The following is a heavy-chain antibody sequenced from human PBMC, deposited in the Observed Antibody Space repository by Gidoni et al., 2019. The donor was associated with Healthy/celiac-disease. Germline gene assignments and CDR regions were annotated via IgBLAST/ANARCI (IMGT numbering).Heavy chain of an antibody. CDR1: GFTFSIYA. V-gene: IGHV3-23*01. CDR2: IRGSGGST. Sequence: VPLLESGGGLVQPGVSLRLSCAASGFTFSIYAMSWVRQAPGQGLEWVAAIRGSGGSTYYADAVKGRFTISRDNSKNTLYLQMNSLRAEDTAVYYCAKGNYDILTGYYAERYNWFDPWGQGTLVTVSS. J-gene: IGHJ5*02. CDR3: AKGNYDILTGYYAERYNWFDP. D-gene: IGHD3-9*01.